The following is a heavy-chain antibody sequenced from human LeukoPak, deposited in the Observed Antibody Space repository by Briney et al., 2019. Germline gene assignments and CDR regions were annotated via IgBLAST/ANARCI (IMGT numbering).Heavy chain of an antibody. CDR1: GFTFSSYG. CDR3: ARDRSYDFWSGYSTPDY. V-gene: IGHV3-33*01. Sequence: QAGGSLRLSCAASGFTFSSYGMHWVSQAPGKGLEWVAVIWYDGSNKYYADSVKGRFTISRDNSKNTLDLQMNSLRAEDTAVYYCARDRSYDFWSGYSTPDYWGQGTLVTVSS. J-gene: IGHJ4*02. D-gene: IGHD3-3*01. CDR2: IWYDGSNK.